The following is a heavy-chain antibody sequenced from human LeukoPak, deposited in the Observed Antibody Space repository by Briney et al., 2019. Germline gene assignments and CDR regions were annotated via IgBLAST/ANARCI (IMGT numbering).Heavy chain of an antibody. CDR3: ARGPGITVAGVDY. CDR1: GFTLSSYS. J-gene: IGHJ4*02. D-gene: IGHD6-19*01. Sequence: GGSLRLSCAASGFTLSSYSMNWVRQAPGKGLEWVSYIISSSSIVYYADSVKGRFTISRDNAKNSLFLQMTSLRAEDTAVYYCARGPGITVAGVDYWGQGTLVTVSS. CDR2: IISSSSIV. V-gene: IGHV3-48*04.